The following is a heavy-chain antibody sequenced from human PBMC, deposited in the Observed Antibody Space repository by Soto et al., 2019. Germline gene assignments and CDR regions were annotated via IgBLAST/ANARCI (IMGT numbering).Heavy chain of an antibody. Sequence: PGGSLRLSCAASGFTFSSYWMSWVRQAPGKGLEWVANIKQDGSEKYYVDSVKGRFTISRDNAKNSLYLQMNSLRAEDTAVYYCARDVRYFDWLPANWGQGTLVTVSS. J-gene: IGHJ4*02. V-gene: IGHV3-7*01. CDR1: GFTFSSYW. CDR3: ARDVRYFDWLPAN. D-gene: IGHD3-9*01. CDR2: IKQDGSEK.